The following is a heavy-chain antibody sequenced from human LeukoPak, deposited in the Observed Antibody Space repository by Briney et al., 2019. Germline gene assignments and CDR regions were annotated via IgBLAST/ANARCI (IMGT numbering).Heavy chain of an antibody. D-gene: IGHD5-12*01. J-gene: IGHJ4*02. Sequence: SVKVSCKASGGTFSSYAISWVRQSPGQGLEWMGGIIPIFGTANYAQKFQGRVTITADESTSTAYMELSSLRSEDTAVYYCARGGDSGYDYGNFDYWGQGTLVTVSS. V-gene: IGHV1-69*01. CDR3: ARGGDSGYDYGNFDY. CDR1: GGTFSSYA. CDR2: IIPIFGTA.